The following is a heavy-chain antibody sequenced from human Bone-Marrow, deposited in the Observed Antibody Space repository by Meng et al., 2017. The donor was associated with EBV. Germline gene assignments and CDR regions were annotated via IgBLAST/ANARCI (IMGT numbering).Heavy chain of an antibody. CDR2: INPNSGGT. CDR3: ARRVTMVRGVITNWFDP. D-gene: IGHD3-10*01. CDR1: GYTLTGYY. V-gene: IGHV1-2*06. J-gene: IGHJ5*02. Sequence: QVQLVLSGAEVKKRGASVKVSRNASGYTLTGYYMHWVRQAPGQGLEWMGRINPNSGGTNYAQKFQGRVTMTRDTSISTAYMELSRLRSDDTAVYYCARRVTMVRGVITNWFDPWGQGTLVTVSS.